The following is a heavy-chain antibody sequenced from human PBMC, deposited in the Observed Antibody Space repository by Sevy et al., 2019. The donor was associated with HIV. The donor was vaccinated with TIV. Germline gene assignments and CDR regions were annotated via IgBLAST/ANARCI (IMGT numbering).Heavy chain of an antibody. J-gene: IGHJ4*02. CDR1: GFSFSSYS. Sequence: GGSLRLSCTSSGFSFSSYSVSWVRQAPGKGLEWVASIGSSNSYIYYADSLKGRFTISRDNAKNSLFLHMNTLRAEDTAVYYCARSYSSSWYILYYFEYWGQGTTVTVSS. D-gene: IGHD6-13*01. CDR3: ARSYSSSWYILYYFEY. V-gene: IGHV3-21*01. CDR2: IGSSNSYI.